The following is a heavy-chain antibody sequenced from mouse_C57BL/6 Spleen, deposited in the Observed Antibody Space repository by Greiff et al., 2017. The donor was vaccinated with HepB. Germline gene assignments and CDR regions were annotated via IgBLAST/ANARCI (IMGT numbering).Heavy chain of an antibody. CDR1: GYTFTSYW. CDR2: INPSNGGT. Sequence: QVQLKQPGTELVKPGASVKLSCKASGYTFTSYWMHWVKQRPGQGLEWIGNINPSNGGTNYNEKFKSKATLTVDKSSSTAYMQLSSLTSEDSAVYYCARSKIYYGNLYYFDYWGQGTTLTVSS. CDR3: ARSKIYYGNLYYFDY. J-gene: IGHJ2*01. D-gene: IGHD2-1*01. V-gene: IGHV1-53*01.